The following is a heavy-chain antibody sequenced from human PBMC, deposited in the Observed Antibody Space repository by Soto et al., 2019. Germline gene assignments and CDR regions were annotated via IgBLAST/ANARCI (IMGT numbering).Heavy chain of an antibody. CDR2: INPSTGTT. CDR1: GYTFTNDY. V-gene: IGHV1-46*01. Sequence: QVQLVQSGAEVKKPGASVKVSCKASGYTFTNDYMHWVRQAPGQGLEWMGIINPSTGTTSYAQKFQGRVTMTRDTSTSTVHMELSSLRSDDTAVYYCARASWDRVRGFKDFDYWGQGTLVSVSS. D-gene: IGHD3-10*01. CDR3: ARASWDRVRGFKDFDY. J-gene: IGHJ4*02.